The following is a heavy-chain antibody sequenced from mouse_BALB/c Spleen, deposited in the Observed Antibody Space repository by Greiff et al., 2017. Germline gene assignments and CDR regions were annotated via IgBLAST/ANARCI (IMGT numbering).Heavy chain of an antibody. D-gene: IGHD2-14*01. Sequence: EVQGVESGGGLVKPGGSLKLSCAASGFTFSDYYMYWVRQTPEKRLEWVATISDGGSYTYYPDSVKGRFTISRDNAKNNLYLQMSSLKSEDTAMYYCAREVRQRAMDYGGQGTSVTVSS. J-gene: IGHJ4*01. CDR3: AREVRQRAMDY. CDR2: ISDGGSYT. CDR1: GFTFSDYY. V-gene: IGHV5-4*02.